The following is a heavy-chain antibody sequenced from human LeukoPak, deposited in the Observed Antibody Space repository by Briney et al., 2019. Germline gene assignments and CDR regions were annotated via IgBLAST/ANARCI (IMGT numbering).Heavy chain of an antibody. Sequence: GASVKVSCKASGGTFSSYAISWVRQAPGQGLEWMGRIIPIFGTANYAQKLQGRVTITTDESTSTAYMELSSLRSEDTAVYYCARGPRRGWGSSFLDAFDIWGQGTMVTVSS. CDR2: IIPIFGTA. V-gene: IGHV1-69*05. CDR1: GGTFSSYA. CDR3: ARGPRRGWGSSFLDAFDI. J-gene: IGHJ3*02. D-gene: IGHD2/OR15-2a*01.